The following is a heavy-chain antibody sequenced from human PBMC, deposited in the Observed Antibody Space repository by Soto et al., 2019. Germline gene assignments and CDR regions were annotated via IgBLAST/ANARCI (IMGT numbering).Heavy chain of an antibody. Sequence: QVQLVQSGAEVKKPGASVKVSCKASGYTFTSYGISWVRQAPGQGLEWMGWICAYNGNTNYAQKLQGRVTMTTDTSTSTAYMELRSLRSDDTAVYYCARDRGRTTVINYSYYGMDVWGQGTTVTVSS. D-gene: IGHD4-4*01. V-gene: IGHV1-18*01. CDR2: ICAYNGNT. J-gene: IGHJ6*02. CDR3: ARDRGRTTVINYSYYGMDV. CDR1: GYTFTSYG.